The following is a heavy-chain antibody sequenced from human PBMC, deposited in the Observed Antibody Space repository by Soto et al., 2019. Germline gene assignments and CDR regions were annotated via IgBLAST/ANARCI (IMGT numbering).Heavy chain of an antibody. Sequence: GGSLRLSCAASGFTFSSYAMNWVRQAPGKGLEWVSVISPTGVTTYYADSVKGRFTISRDNSKSTVYLQMNSLRADDTAVYYCAANRGYNYYYGMDVWGQGTTVTVSS. D-gene: IGHD3-22*01. J-gene: IGHJ6*02. CDR2: ISPTGVTT. CDR1: GFTFSSYA. CDR3: AANRGYNYYYGMDV. V-gene: IGHV3-23*01.